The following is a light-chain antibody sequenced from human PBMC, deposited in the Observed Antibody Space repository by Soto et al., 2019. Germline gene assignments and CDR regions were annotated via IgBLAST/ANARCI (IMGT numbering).Light chain of an antibody. J-gene: IGLJ1*01. CDR2: DVS. V-gene: IGLV2-14*01. CDR1: SSDVGGYNY. CDR3: SSYTSSSLYV. Sequence: QSVLTQPASVSGSPGQSITISCTGTSSDVGGYNYVSWYQQHPGKAPKLIIYDVSNRPSGVSNRFSASKSGNTASLTISGLQAEDEADYYCSSYTSSSLYVFGTGTKVTVL.